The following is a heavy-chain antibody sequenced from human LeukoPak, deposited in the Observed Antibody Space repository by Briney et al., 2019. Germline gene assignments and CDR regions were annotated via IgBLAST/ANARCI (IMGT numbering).Heavy chain of an antibody. D-gene: IGHD3-22*01. J-gene: IGHJ4*02. Sequence: GGSLRLSCAASGFTVSSNYMSWVRQAPGKGLEWVSVIYSGGSTYYADSVKGRFTISRDNSKNTLYLQMNSLRAEDTAVYYCARSYYYDSGGDPFDYWGQGTLVTVSS. CDR3: ARSYYYDSGGDPFDY. V-gene: IGHV3-66*01. CDR2: IYSGGST. CDR1: GFTVSSNY.